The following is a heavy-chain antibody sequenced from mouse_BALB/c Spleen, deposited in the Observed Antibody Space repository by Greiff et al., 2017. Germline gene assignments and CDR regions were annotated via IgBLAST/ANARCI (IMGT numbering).Heavy chain of an antibody. D-gene: IGHD1-1*01. Sequence: VQGVESGPGLVAPSQSLSITCTVSGFSLTSYGVHWVRQPPRKGLEWLGVIWAGGSTNYNSALMSRLSISKDNSKSQVFLKMNSLQTDDTAMYYCARDRDYGSSYFDYWGQGTTLTVSS. J-gene: IGHJ2*01. CDR1: GFSLTSYG. CDR3: ARDRDYGSSYFDY. V-gene: IGHV2-9*02. CDR2: IWAGGST.